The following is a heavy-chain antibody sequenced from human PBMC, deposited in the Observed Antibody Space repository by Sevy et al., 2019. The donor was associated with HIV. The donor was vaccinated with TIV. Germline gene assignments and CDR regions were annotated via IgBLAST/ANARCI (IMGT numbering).Heavy chain of an antibody. Sequence: GGSLRLSCAASGFTFSSYGMHWVRQAPGKGLEWVAFIRYDGSNKYYAHSVKGRFTISRDNSKNTLYLQMNSLRAEDTAVYYCAKVTVVTTFYGMDVWGQGTTVTVSS. CDR2: IRYDGSNK. V-gene: IGHV3-30*02. D-gene: IGHD4-4*01. CDR1: GFTFSSYG. J-gene: IGHJ6*02. CDR3: AKVTVVTTFYGMDV.